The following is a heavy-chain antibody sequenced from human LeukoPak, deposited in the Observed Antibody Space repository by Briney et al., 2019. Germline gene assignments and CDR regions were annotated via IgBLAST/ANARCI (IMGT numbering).Heavy chain of an antibody. Sequence: PGRSLRLSCAASGFTFSSYAMSWVSQAPGKGLEWDSAISGSGGSTYYADSVKGGFTISRDSSKNTLYLQMNSLRAEDTAVYDCAKDQAVAGWSIDYWGQGTLVTVSS. CDR2: ISGSGGST. J-gene: IGHJ4*02. CDR3: AKDQAVAGWSIDY. D-gene: IGHD6-19*01. V-gene: IGHV3-23*01. CDR1: GFTFSSYA.